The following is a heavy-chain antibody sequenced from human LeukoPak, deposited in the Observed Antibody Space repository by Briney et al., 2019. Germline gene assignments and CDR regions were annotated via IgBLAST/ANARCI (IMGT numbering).Heavy chain of an antibody. Sequence: SSETLSLTCTVSGGSISSYYWSWIRQPAGKGLEWIGRIYTSGSTNYNPSLKSRVTMSVDTSKNQFSLKLSSVTAADTAVYYCARVHDCSGGSCYYYFDYWGQGTLVTVSS. D-gene: IGHD2-15*01. V-gene: IGHV4-4*07. J-gene: IGHJ4*02. CDR3: ARVHDCSGGSCYYYFDY. CDR1: GGSISSYY. CDR2: IYTSGST.